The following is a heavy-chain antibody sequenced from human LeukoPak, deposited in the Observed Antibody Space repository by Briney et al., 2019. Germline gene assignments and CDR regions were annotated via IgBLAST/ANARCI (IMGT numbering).Heavy chain of an antibody. D-gene: IGHD3-9*01. Sequence: GGSLRLSCEASGFTFSSYSMNWVRQAPGKGLEWVSSISSSSSYIYYADSVKGRFTISRDNAKNSLYLQMNSLRAEDTAVYYCARGYDILTGYPLGDYWGQGTLVTVSS. CDR3: ARGYDILTGYPLGDY. CDR2: ISSSSSYI. J-gene: IGHJ4*02. CDR1: GFTFSSYS. V-gene: IGHV3-21*01.